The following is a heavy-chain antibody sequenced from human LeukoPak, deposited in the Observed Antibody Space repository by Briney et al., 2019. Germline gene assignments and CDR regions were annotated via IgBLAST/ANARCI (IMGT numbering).Heavy chain of an antibody. CDR1: GYTFTSYG. J-gene: IGHJ4*02. CDR3: ARTRYCTNGVCHTIFDY. CDR2: ISAYNGNT. V-gene: IGHV1-18*01. Sequence: ASVKVSCKASGYTFTSYGFSWVRQAPGQGLEWMGWISAYNGNTNYAQKLQGRVTMTTDTSTSTAYMELRSLRSDDTAVYYCARTRYCTNGVCHTIFDYWGQGTLVTVSS. D-gene: IGHD2-8*01.